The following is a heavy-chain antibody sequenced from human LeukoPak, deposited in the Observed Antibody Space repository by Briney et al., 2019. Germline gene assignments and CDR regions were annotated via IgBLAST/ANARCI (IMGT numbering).Heavy chain of an antibody. CDR1: GYTFISYY. D-gene: IGHD2-21*01. CDR3: ARGHEGAYGTVDY. J-gene: IGHJ4*02. V-gene: IGHV1-46*03. CDR2: INPSGSDT. Sequence: ASVKVSCKAFGYTFISYYMHWVRQAPGQGLEWMGMINPSGSDTSYAQKFQGRVTITRDTSTSTVYMELSSLRSEDTGVHYCARGHEGAYGTVDYWGQGTLVTVSS.